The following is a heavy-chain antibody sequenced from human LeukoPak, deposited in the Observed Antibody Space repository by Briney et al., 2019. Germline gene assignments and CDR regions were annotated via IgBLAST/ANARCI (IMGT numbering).Heavy chain of an antibody. Sequence: HAGGSLRLSCAASGFTFSSYWMNWVRQAPGKRLEWVANIKQDGSEKYYVDSVKGRFTISRDNANNSLYLQMNSLRAEDTAVYYCARGRGGLLWFGEFNSWGQGTLVTVSS. CDR3: ARGRGGLLWFGEFNS. V-gene: IGHV3-7*01. CDR2: IKQDGSEK. J-gene: IGHJ4*02. D-gene: IGHD3-10*01. CDR1: GFTFSSYW.